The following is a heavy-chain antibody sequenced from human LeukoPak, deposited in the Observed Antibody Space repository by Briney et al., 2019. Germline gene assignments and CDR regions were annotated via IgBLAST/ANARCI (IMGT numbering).Heavy chain of an antibody. CDR2: IYYSGST. J-gene: IGHJ4*02. Sequence: RPSETLSLTCTVSGGSISSYYWSWIRQPPGKGLEWIGYIYYSGSTNYNPSLKSRVTISVDTSKNQFSLKLSSVTAADTAVYYCARDYAGMGSSVGFDYWGQGTLVTVSS. D-gene: IGHD6-6*01. CDR1: GGSISSYY. CDR3: ARDYAGMGSSVGFDY. V-gene: IGHV4-59*01.